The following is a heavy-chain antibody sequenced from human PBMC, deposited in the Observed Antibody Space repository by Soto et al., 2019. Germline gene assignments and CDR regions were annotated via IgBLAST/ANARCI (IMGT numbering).Heavy chain of an antibody. Sequence: ASVKVSCKASGGTFSSYAISWVRQAPGQGLEWMGGIIPIFGTANYAQKFQGRVTITADESTSTAYMELSSLRSEDTAVYYCASYYYDSSGYYGPPDYWGQGTLVTVSS. CDR3: ASYYYDSSGYYGPPDY. V-gene: IGHV1-69*13. J-gene: IGHJ4*02. CDR2: IIPIFGTA. D-gene: IGHD3-22*01. CDR1: GGTFSSYA.